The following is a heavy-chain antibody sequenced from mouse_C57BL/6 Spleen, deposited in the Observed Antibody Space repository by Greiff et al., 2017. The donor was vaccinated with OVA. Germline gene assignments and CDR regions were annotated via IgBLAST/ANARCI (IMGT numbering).Heavy chain of an antibody. Sequence: EVMLVESGGDLVKPGGSLKLSCAASGFTFSSYGMSWVRQTPDQRLEWVATISSGGSYTYYPATVKGRFTLSRDNAKNTLYLQMSSLKYEDTAMYDCARHYDYDGAWFAYWGQGTLVTVSA. J-gene: IGHJ3*01. V-gene: IGHV5-6*01. CDR3: ARHYDYDGAWFAY. D-gene: IGHD2-4*01. CDR2: ISSGGSYT. CDR1: GFTFSSYG.